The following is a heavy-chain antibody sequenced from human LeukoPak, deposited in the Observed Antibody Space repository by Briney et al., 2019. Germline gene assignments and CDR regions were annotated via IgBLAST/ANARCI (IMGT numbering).Heavy chain of an antibody. D-gene: IGHD3/OR15-3a*01. CDR2: IRPDGSAV. V-gene: IGHV3-7*01. CDR3: AKFGLPYSIGL. J-gene: IGHJ3*01. CDR1: GFSIHQSS. Sequence: GGSLRLSCKASGFSIHQSSMSWVRQAPVKGLEWVASIRPDGSAVFYVDSVKGRFTFSRDNAKNSLDLQMNSLRAEDTALYYCAKFGLPYSIGLWGQGTMVTVSS.